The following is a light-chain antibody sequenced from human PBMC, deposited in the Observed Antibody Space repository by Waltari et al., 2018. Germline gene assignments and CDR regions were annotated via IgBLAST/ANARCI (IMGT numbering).Light chain of an antibody. Sequence: IVMTQSPDSLAVSLGERATINCKSSQTVLYSSNNKNYLAWYQQKPRQPPTLLIYWAPTRESGVPDRFSGSGSGTDFTLTISSLQAEDVAVYYCQQYYNTPLTFGGGTKVEIK. CDR3: QQYYNTPLT. J-gene: IGKJ4*01. CDR1: QTVLYSSNNKNY. CDR2: WAP. V-gene: IGKV4-1*01.